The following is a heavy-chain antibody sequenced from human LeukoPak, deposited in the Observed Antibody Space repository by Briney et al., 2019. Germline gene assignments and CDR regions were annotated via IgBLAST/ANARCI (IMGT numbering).Heavy chain of an antibody. CDR3: ARAERWLQLYY. CDR2: INHSGST. J-gene: IGHJ4*02. V-gene: IGHV4-34*01. CDR1: GGSFSGYY. Sequence: SETLSLTCAVYGGSFSGYYWSWIRQPPGKGLEWMGEINHSGSTNYNPSLKSRVTISVDTSKNQFSLKLSSVTAADTAVYYCARAERWLQLYYWGQGTLVTVSS. D-gene: IGHD5-24*01.